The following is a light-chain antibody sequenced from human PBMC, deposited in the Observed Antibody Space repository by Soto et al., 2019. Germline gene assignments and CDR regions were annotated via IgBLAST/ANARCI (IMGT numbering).Light chain of an antibody. Sequence: EIVLTQSPGTLSLSPRERATLSCRASQSVTHDYLAWYQQKPGQAPRLLIYGASNRATGIPDRFSGSGSGTDFTLTISRLETEDFAVYYCQQYGSSPWAFGQGTKVEIK. J-gene: IGKJ1*01. CDR2: GAS. CDR3: QQYGSSPWA. CDR1: QSVTHDY. V-gene: IGKV3-20*01.